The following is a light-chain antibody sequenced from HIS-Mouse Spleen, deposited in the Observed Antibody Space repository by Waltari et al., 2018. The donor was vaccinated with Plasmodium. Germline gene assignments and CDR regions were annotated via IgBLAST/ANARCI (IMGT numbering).Light chain of an antibody. CDR1: QSVSSSY. CDR3: QQYGSSGT. J-gene: IGKJ1*01. CDR2: GAS. Sequence: EIVLTQSPGTLSLSPGERATLACRASQSVSSSYVAWYQQKPGQAPRLLIYGASSRATGIPDRGSGSGSGTDFTLTISRLEPEDLAVYYWQQYGSSGTFGQGTKVEIK. V-gene: IGKV3-20*01.